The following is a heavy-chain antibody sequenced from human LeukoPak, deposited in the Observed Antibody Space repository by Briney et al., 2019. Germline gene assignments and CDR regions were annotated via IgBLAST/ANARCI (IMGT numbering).Heavy chain of an antibody. J-gene: IGHJ3*02. CDR1: GGTFSSYA. D-gene: IGHD6-13*01. CDR3: ARDFPAAGSAFDI. Sequence: GASVKVSCKASGGTFSSYAISWVQQAPGQGLEWMGGIIPIFGTANYAQKFQGRVTITADKSTSTAYMELSSLRSEDTAVYYCARDFPAAGSAFDIWGQGTMVTVSS. V-gene: IGHV1-69*06. CDR2: IIPIFGTA.